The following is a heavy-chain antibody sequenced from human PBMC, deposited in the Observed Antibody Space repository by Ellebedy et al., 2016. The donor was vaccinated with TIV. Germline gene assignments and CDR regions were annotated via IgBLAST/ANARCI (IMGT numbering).Heavy chain of an antibody. CDR2: INQDGSEK. V-gene: IGHV3-7*03. Sequence: GESLKISCSASGFTFSRYWMNWVRQAPGKGLDWVANINQDGSEKYYVDSVKGRFTISRDNAKNTLYLQMNSLRAEDTAVYYCARDPPGIAASGPYKWGQGTLVTVSS. CDR3: ARDPPGIAASGPYK. D-gene: IGHD6-13*01. CDR1: GFTFSRYW. J-gene: IGHJ4*02.